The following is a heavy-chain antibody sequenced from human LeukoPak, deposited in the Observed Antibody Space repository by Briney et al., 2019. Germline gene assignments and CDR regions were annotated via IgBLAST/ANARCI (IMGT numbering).Heavy chain of an antibody. CDR1: GGSISSYY. V-gene: IGHV4-59*01. D-gene: IGHD4-17*01. Sequence: SETLSLTCTVSGGSISSYYGSWIRQPPGKGLEWIGYIYYSGSTNYNPSLKSRVTISVDTSKNQFSLKLSSVTAADTAMYYCARDDYGDFHYWGQGTLVTVSS. CDR3: ARDDYGDFHY. J-gene: IGHJ4*02. CDR2: IYYSGST.